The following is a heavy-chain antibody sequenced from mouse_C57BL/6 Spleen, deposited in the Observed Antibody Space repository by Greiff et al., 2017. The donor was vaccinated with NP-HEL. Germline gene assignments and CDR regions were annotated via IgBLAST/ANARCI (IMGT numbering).Heavy chain of an antibody. CDR2: FYPGSGSI. J-gene: IGHJ1*03. CDR1: GYTFTEYT. CDR3: ARHEGGYAGYYGYFDV. D-gene: IGHD2-3*01. V-gene: IGHV1-62-2*01. Sequence: VQLQQSGAELVKPGASVKLSCKASGYTFTEYTIHWVKQRSGQGLEWIGWFYPGSGSIKYNEKFKDKATLTADKSSSTVYMALSTLTSEDSAVYFCARHEGGYAGYYGYFDVWGTGTTVTVSS.